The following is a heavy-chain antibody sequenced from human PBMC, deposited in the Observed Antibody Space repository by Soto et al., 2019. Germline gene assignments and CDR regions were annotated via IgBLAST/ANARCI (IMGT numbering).Heavy chain of an antibody. CDR1: GFSFSFSG. Sequence: QVHLVESGGGVVQPGRSLRLSGAAYGFSFSFSGMHWVRKAPGKGLEWVAGLWYDGSSENYADSVKGRFTISRHNSKNTLHLQMDSLRVEDTAMYYCARGLAKAAGGAFDIWGQGTMVIVSS. CDR3: ARGLAKAAGGAFDI. J-gene: IGHJ3*02. V-gene: IGHV3-33*01. D-gene: IGHD3-16*01. CDR2: LWYDGSSE.